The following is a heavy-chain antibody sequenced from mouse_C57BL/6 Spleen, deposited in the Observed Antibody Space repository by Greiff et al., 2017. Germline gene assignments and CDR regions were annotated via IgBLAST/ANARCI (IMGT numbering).Heavy chain of an antibody. D-gene: IGHD2-2*01. V-gene: IGHV5-4*01. CDR2: ISDGGSYT. CDR1: GFTFSSYA. Sequence: EVMLVESGGGLVKPGGSLKLSCAASGFTFSSYAMSWVRQTPEKRLEWVATISDGGSYTYYPDNVKGRFTISRDNAKNNLYLQMSHLKSEDTAMYYCARDRWAMVTTGGAMDYWGQGTSVTVSS. CDR3: ARDRWAMVTTGGAMDY. J-gene: IGHJ4*01.